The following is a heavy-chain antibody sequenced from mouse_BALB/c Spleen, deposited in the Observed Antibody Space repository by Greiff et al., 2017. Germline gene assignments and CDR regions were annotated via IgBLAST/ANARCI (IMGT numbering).Heavy chain of an antibody. CDR2: INPYNGDT. Sequence: VQLQQSGPELVKPGASVKISCKASGYSFTGYFMNWVMQSHGKSLEWIGRINPYNGDTFYNQKFKGKATLTVDKSSSTAHMELRSLASEDSAVYYCARGYYGSSYPLAYWGQGTLVTVSA. D-gene: IGHD1-1*01. V-gene: IGHV1-20*02. CDR3: ARGYYGSSYPLAY. CDR1: GYSFTGYF. J-gene: IGHJ3*01.